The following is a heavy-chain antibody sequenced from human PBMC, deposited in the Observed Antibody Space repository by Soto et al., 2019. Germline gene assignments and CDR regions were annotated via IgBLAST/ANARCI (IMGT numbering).Heavy chain of an antibody. CDR2: IYPGDSDT. CDR3: ARSSGTYRYYFDY. J-gene: IGHJ4*02. CDR1: GDKFVTYC. D-gene: IGHD3-16*01. V-gene: IGHV5-51*01. Sequence: ISCKVAGDKFVTYCIGWMRQMPGKGLEWMGIIYPGDSDTRYSPSFQGQVTISADKSISTDYLQWSSLKASDTAMYYCARSSGTYRYYFDYWGQRALVTVSS.